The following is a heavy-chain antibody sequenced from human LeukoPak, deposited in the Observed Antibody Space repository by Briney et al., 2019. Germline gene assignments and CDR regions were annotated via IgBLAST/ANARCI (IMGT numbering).Heavy chain of an antibody. CDR3: ARGLEWFGELTDY. CDR2: INPNSGGT. CDR1: GYTFTGYY. J-gene: IGHJ4*02. V-gene: IGHV1-2*02. D-gene: IGHD3-10*01. Sequence: GASVKVSCKASGYTFTGYYMHWVRQAPGQGLEWMGWINPNSGGTNYAQKFQGRVTMTRDTSISTAYMELSRLRSDDTAVYYCARGLEWFGELTDYWGQGTLVTVSS.